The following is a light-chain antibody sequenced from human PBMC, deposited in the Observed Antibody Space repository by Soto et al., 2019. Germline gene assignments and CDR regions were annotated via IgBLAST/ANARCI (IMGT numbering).Light chain of an antibody. CDR1: QSATNY. J-gene: IGKJ2*01. CDR3: QQSYSTPYT. Sequence: DIQMTQSPSSLSASVGDRVTITCRASQSATNYLNWYQQKPGKAPKLLIYGTSSLQSGVPSRFGGSVSETEFTLTISSLQPDDFATYYCQQSYSTPYTFGQGTKVEI. CDR2: GTS. V-gene: IGKV1-39*01.